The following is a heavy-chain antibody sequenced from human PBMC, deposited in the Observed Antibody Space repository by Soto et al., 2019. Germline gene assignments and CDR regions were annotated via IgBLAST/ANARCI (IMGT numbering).Heavy chain of an antibody. J-gene: IGHJ3*02. CDR1: GGTFSNYA. D-gene: IGHD6-13*01. CDR2: IIPIFGTT. V-gene: IGHV1-69*15. Sequence: QVQLVQSGAELKKPGSSVKVSCQASGGTFSNYAISWVRQAPGQGLEWMGKIIPIFGTTNYAQNFRGRGTITADQYTTRAYMEIISLRSDDTALYYCARELPPAPGSFREDALDIWGQGTMITVSS. CDR3: ARELPPAPGSFREDALDI.